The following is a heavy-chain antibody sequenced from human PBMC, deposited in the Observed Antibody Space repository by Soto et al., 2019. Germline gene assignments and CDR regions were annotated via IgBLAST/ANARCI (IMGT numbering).Heavy chain of an antibody. CDR2: ISSSSGAI. CDR3: ARNARNPEKQIVVVVAAPFDY. Sequence: GVSLRLSCAASGFTFGSDAMNWVRQTPGKGLEWVSGISSSSGAIYYADSVKGRFTISRDNAKNSLYLQMNSLRDEDTAVYYCARNARNPEKQIVVVVAAPFDYWGQGTLVTVSS. V-gene: IGHV3-48*02. CDR1: GFTFGSDA. D-gene: IGHD2-15*01. J-gene: IGHJ4*02.